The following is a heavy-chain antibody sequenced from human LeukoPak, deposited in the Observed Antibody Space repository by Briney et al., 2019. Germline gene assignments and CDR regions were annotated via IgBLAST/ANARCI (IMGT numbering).Heavy chain of an antibody. V-gene: IGHV1-18*01. D-gene: IGHD6-19*01. CDR1: GYTFTIYG. J-gene: IGHJ6*03. CDR3: ARDGRIAVAGNYYYYYMDV. CDR2: ISAYNGNT. Sequence: GASVKVSCKASGYTFTIYGISWVRQAPGQGLEWMGWISAYNGNTNYAQKLQGRVTMTTDTSTSTAYMELRSLRSDDTAVYYCARDGRIAVAGNYYYYYMDVWGKGTTVTISS.